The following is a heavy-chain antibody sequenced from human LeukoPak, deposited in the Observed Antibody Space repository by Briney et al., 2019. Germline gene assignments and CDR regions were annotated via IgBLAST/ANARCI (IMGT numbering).Heavy chain of an antibody. V-gene: IGHV3-21*01. D-gene: IGHD5-18*01. Sequence: GGSLRCACAASGFIFSSCSMNWVRQAPGKGLEWVSSISGSSFYINYADSVRGRFTISRDNAENSVYLQMSSLRDEDTAVYYCARIRDSYGYAHLVLWGQGTLVTVST. J-gene: IGHJ4*02. CDR2: ISGSSFYI. CDR1: GFIFSSCS. CDR3: ARIRDSYGYAHLVL.